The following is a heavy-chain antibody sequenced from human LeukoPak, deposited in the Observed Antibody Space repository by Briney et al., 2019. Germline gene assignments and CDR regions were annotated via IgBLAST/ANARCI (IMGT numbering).Heavy chain of an antibody. D-gene: IGHD3-16*01. CDR3: ASSQGGYYFDY. V-gene: IGHV4-59*12. Sequence: PSETLSLTCTVSGGSISSYYWSWIRQPPGKGLEWVGYIYYSGSTNYNPSLKNRVTISVDTSKNQFSLKLSSVTAADTAVYYCASSQGGYYFDYWGQGTLVTVSS. J-gene: IGHJ4*02. CDR2: IYYSGST. CDR1: GGSISSYY.